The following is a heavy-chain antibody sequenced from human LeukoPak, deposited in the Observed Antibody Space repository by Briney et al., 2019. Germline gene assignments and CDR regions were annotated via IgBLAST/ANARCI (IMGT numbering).Heavy chain of an antibody. CDR2: FHHGGSP. D-gene: IGHD4-17*01. CDR1: GGSINNGDYI. V-gene: IGHV4-30-4*01. CDR3: ARGLPTDKIDY. Sequence: SETLSLTCAVSGGSINNGDYIWTWIRQPPGKGLEWIGRFHHGGSPSYNPSLQSRVTISADTSKNQFSLNLRSVTDADTAVYYCARGLPTDKIDYWGQGTLVTVSS. J-gene: IGHJ4*02.